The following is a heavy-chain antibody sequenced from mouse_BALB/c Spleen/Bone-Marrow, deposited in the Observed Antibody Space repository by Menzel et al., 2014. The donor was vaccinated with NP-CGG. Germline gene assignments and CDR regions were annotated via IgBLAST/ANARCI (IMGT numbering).Heavy chain of an antibody. V-gene: IGHV1-54*03. CDR2: INPGSGGT. D-gene: IGHD3-3*01. CDR1: GYAFTNYL. CDR3: ARRDDAMDY. Sequence: VMLVESGAELVRPGTSVKVSCKASGYAFTNYLIEWVKQRPGQGLEWIGVINPGSGGTNYNEKFKGKAILTADKSSSTAYMQLSSLTSDDSAVYFCARRDDAMDYWGQGTSVTVSS. J-gene: IGHJ4*01.